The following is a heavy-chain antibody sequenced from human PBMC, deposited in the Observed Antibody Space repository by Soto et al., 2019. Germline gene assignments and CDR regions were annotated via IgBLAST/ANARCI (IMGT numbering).Heavy chain of an antibody. V-gene: IGHV5-51*01. CDR3: ARTGVYYGSGTWRPGYNWFDP. CDR2: IYPGNFDT. D-gene: IGHD3-10*01. J-gene: IGHJ5*02. CDR1: GYSFTSYW. Sequence: PGESLKISCKGSGYSFTSYWIGWVRQMPGKGLEWMGIIYPGNFDTRYSPSFQGQVTISADKSISTAYLQWSSLKASDTAMYYCARTGVYYGSGTWRPGYNWFDPWGQGTLVTVSS.